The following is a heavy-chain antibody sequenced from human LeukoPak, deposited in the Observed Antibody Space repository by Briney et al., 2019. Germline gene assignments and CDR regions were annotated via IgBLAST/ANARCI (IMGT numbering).Heavy chain of an antibody. CDR3: AKVSGIAARPDYYGMDV. J-gene: IGHJ6*02. CDR2: ISGSGGST. V-gene: IGHV3-23*01. D-gene: IGHD6-6*01. CDR1: GFTFSSCA. Sequence: GGSLRLSCAASGFTFSSCAMSWVRQAPGKGLEWVSAISGSGGSTYYADSVKGRFTISRDNSKNTLYLQMNSLRAEDTAVYYCAKVSGIAARPDYYGMDVWGQGTTVTVSS.